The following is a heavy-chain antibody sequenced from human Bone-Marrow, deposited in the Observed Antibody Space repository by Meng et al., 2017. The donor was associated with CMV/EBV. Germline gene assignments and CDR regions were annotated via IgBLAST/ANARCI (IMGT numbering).Heavy chain of an antibody. V-gene: IGHV3-23*01. J-gene: IGHJ2*01. Sequence: TFSSYVMSWVRQAPGKGLEWVSGISGSGGSTYYADSVKGRVTISRDNSKNRLYLQMNSLTAADTAVYYCAKVIEQWLAARKYWYFDVWGRGTLVTVSS. CDR1: TFSSYV. CDR3: AKVIEQWLAARKYWYFDV. D-gene: IGHD6-19*01. CDR2: ISGSGGST.